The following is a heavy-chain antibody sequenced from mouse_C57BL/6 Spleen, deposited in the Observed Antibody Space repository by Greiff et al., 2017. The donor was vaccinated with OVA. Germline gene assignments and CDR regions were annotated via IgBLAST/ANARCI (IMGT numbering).Heavy chain of an antibody. CDR2: INPNNGGT. CDR3: ASSGYACEAIDD. CDR1: GYTFTDYN. D-gene: IGHD1-1*01. J-gene: IGHJ1*03. Sequence: EVQLQQSGPELVKPGASVKMPCKASGYTFTDYNMHWVKQSPGQSLEWIGDINPNNGGTIYNQKFKGKATLTVDKSSSTAYMELRSLTSEDTAVYYCASSGYACEAIDDWGTGTTVTVSS. V-gene: IGHV1-18*01.